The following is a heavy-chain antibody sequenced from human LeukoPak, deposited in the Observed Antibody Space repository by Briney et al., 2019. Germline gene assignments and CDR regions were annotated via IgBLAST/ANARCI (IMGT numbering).Heavy chain of an antibody. V-gene: IGHV4-59*01. CDR3: ARDGVFGTFDP. D-gene: IGHD3-10*01. CDR2: IYNSGST. J-gene: IGHJ5*02. CDR1: SGSISSYY. Sequence: SETLSLTCTVSSGSISSYYWSWIRQPPGKGLEWIGYIYNSGSTNYNPSLKSRVTISVDTSKNQFSLKLRTVTAADTAVYYCARDGVFGTFDPWGQGTLVTVSS.